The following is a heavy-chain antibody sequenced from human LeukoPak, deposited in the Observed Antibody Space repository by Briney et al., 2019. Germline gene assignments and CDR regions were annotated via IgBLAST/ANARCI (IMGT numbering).Heavy chain of an antibody. V-gene: IGHV3-23*01. CDR1: GFTFSSYA. Sequence: GGSLRLSCAASGFTFSSYAMSWVRQAPGKGLEWVSVIIGSGSSTYYANSVKGRFTISRDNSKNTLYLQMNSLRAEDTAVYYCAQDRCTGGSCYDPYNWFDPWGQGALVTVSS. CDR2: IIGSGSST. CDR3: AQDRCTGGSCYDPYNWFDP. D-gene: IGHD2-15*01. J-gene: IGHJ5*02.